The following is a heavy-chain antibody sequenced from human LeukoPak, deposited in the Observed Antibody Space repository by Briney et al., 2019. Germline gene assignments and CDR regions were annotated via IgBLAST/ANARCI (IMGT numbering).Heavy chain of an antibody. D-gene: IGHD3-22*01. V-gene: IGHV4-61*01. J-gene: IGHJ4*02. CDR3: ASVGNSSGYYYLFFDY. CDR2: IYYTGST. CDR1: GVSVSNGNYY. Sequence: PSETLSLTCTVSGVSVSNGNYYWSWLRQPLGKALEWIGYIYYTGSTSYNPSLEGRVTISVDTSKNQFSLKLSSVTAADTAVYYCASVGNSSGYYYLFFDYWGQGTLVTVSS.